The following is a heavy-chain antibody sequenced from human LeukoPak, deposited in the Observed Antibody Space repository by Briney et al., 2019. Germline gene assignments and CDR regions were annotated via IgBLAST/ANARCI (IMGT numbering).Heavy chain of an antibody. CDR3: ARASRGHDY. CDR1: GYSISSGYY. Sequence: SETLSLTCTVSGYSISSGYYWGWIRQPPGKGLEWIGSIYHSGSTNYNPSLKSRVTISVDTSKNQFSLKLTSVTAADTAVYYCARASRGHDYWGQGTLVTVSS. D-gene: IGHD3-10*01. V-gene: IGHV4-38-2*02. CDR2: IYHSGST. J-gene: IGHJ4*02.